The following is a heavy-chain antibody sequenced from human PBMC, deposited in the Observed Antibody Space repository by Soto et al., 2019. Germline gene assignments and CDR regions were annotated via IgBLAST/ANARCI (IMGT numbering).Heavy chain of an antibody. CDR3: ASYKAADALYYYYYGMDV. Sequence: ASVRVSCKASGYTFTSYYMHWVRQAPGQGLEWMGIINPSGGSTSYAQKFQGRVAMTRDTSTSTVYMELSSLGSEDTAVYYCASYKAADALYYYYYGMDVWGQGTTVTVSS. CDR1: GYTFTSYY. J-gene: IGHJ6*02. CDR2: INPSGGST. D-gene: IGHD3-10*01. V-gene: IGHV1-46*03.